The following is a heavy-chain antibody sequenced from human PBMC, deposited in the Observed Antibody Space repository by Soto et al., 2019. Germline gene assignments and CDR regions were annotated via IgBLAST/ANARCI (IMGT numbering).Heavy chain of an antibody. CDR2: IGAFNGNT. CDR1: GYTFSSYG. CDR3: AKDRIKDLSSSGLDV. V-gene: IGHV1-18*04. D-gene: IGHD6-6*01. J-gene: IGHJ6*02. Sequence: AVKVSCKASGYTFSSYGITWVRQAPGQGLEWMGWIGAFNGNTNYAQNLQGRVTMTTDTSTTTASMELKSLNSDDTAEYYCAKDRIKDLSSSGLDVWGQGTTVTVS.